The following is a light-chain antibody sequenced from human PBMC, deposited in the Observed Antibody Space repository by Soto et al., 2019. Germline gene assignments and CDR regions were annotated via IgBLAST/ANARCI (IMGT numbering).Light chain of an antibody. CDR1: ALPKQF. Sequence: SYELTQPPSVSVSPGQTARITCSGDALPKQFASWYQQEPGQAPLLVIYKDTDRPSGIPDRFSGSSSGTTVTLTITGVQAEDEADYYCQSAESGGNSFVFGAGTKLTVL. J-gene: IGLJ1*01. V-gene: IGLV3-25*02. CDR2: KDT. CDR3: QSAESGGNSFV.